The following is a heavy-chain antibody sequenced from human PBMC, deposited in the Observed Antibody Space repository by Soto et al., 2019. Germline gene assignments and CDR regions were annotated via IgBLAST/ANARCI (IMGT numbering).Heavy chain of an antibody. CDR1: GYTFTAYW. V-gene: IGHV5-51*01. J-gene: IGHJ3*02. Sequence: PGESLKISCKCSGYTFTAYWIGWVRQTPGKGLEWMGIIYPGDSDTRYSPSFQGQVTISADKSISTAYLQWSSQKASDTAMFYCARGGYSGNSKDPFYIWGPGTMVTVSS. CDR2: IYPGDSDT. D-gene: IGHD6-25*01. CDR3: ARGGYSGNSKDPFYI.